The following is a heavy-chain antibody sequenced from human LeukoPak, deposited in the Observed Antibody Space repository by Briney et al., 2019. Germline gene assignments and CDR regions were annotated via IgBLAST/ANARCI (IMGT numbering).Heavy chain of an antibody. J-gene: IGHJ4*02. CDR2: ISGSGGST. V-gene: IGHV3-23*01. Sequence: GRSLRLSCAASGFTFSSYGMHWVRQAPGKGLEWVSAISGSGGSTYYADSVKGRFTISRDNSKNTLYLQMNSLRAEDTAVYYCAKDRLFMATDYWGQGTLVTVSS. CDR3: AKDRLFMATDY. CDR1: GFTFSSYG. D-gene: IGHD5-12*01.